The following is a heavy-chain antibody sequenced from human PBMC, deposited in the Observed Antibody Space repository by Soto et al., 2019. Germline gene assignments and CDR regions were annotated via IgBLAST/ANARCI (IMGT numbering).Heavy chain of an antibody. Sequence: SETLSLTCAVYGGSFSGYYWSWIRQPPGKGLEWIGEINHSGSTNYNPSLKSRVTISVDTSKNQFSLKLSSVTAADTAVYYCARVRCTNGVCYLFDYWGQGTLVT. CDR1: GGSFSGYY. CDR2: INHSGST. J-gene: IGHJ4*02. V-gene: IGHV4-34*01. D-gene: IGHD2-8*01. CDR3: ARVRCTNGVCYLFDY.